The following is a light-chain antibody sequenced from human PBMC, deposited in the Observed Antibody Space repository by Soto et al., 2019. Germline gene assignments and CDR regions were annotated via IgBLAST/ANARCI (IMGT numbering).Light chain of an antibody. CDR1: SSNIGAGYD. CDR2: GNS. V-gene: IGLV1-40*01. CDR3: QSYDSSLSVV. Sequence: QAVVTQPPSVSGAPGQRVTISCTGSSSNIGAGYDVHWYQQLPGTAPKLLIYGNSNRPSGVPDRFSGSKSGTSASLAITGLQAEDEADYCGQSYDSSLSVVFGGGTQLTVL. J-gene: IGLJ2*01.